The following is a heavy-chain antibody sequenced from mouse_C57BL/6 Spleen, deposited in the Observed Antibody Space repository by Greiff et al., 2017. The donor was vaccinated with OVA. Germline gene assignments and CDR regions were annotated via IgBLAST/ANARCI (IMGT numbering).Heavy chain of an antibody. D-gene: IGHD2-4*01. Sequence: VNLVESGPGLVAPSQSLSITCTVSGFSLTSYGVSWVRQPPGKGLEWLGVIWGDGSTNYHSALISSLSISKDNDKSQVLLKLNRLQTDDTATYNCAKPGYDYDDAMDYWGQGTSVTVSS. V-gene: IGHV2-3*01. CDR2: IWGDGST. CDR3: AKPGYDYDDAMDY. J-gene: IGHJ4*01. CDR1: GFSLTSYG.